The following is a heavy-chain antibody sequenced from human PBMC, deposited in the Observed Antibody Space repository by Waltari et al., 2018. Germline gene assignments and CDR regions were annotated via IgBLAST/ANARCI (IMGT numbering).Heavy chain of an antibody. CDR1: GFTFSNAW. CDR2: IKSKTDGGTT. J-gene: IGHJ4*02. D-gene: IGHD6-13*01. Sequence: EVQLVESGGGLVKPGGSLRLSCAASGFTFSNAWMSWVRPAPGKGLEWVGRIKSKTDGGTTDYAAPVKGRFTISRDDSKNTLYLQMNSLKTEDTAVYYCTTRIVYSSSWDYWGQGTLVTVSS. CDR3: TTRIVYSSSWDY. V-gene: IGHV3-15*01.